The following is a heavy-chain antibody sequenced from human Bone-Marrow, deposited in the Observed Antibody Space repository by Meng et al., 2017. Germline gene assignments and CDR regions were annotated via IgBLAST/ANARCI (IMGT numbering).Heavy chain of an antibody. J-gene: IGHJ4*02. Sequence: VQLVGSGGGVGQPGRSLRLSCAASGFTFSSYAMHWVRQAPGKGLEWVAVISYDGSNKYYADSVKGRFTISRDNSKNTLYLQMNSLRAEDTAVYYCARDGDYWGQGTLVTVSS. CDR1: GFTFSSYA. V-gene: IGHV3-30*07. CDR2: ISYDGSNK. CDR3: ARDGDY.